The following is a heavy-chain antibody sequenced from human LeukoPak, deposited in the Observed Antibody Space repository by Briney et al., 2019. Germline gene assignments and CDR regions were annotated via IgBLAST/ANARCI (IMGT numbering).Heavy chain of an antibody. J-gene: IGHJ6*03. CDR2: IWCDGSNK. CDR3: ANGLGYCSSTSCLGYMDV. V-gene: IGHV3-33*08. D-gene: IGHD2-2*01. Sequence: GGSLRLSCAASGFTFSSYGMHWVRQAPGKGLEWVAVIWCDGSNKYYADSVKGRFTISRDNSKNTLYLQMNSLRAEDTAVYYCANGLGYCSSTSCLGYMDVWGKGTTVTVSS. CDR1: GFTFSSYG.